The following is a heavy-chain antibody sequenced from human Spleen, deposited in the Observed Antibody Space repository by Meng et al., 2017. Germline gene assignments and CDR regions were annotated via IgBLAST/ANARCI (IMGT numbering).Heavy chain of an antibody. CDR3: ARDSVVASNDY. CDR2: INSDGSST. D-gene: IGHD2-15*01. J-gene: IGHJ4*02. Sequence: GESLKISCAASGFTFSSYAMHWVRQVPGKGLVWVSRINSDGSSTSYADSVKGRFAISRDNSKNTLYLEMNSLRPEDSGVYYCARDSVVASNDYWGQGTLVTVSS. CDR1: GFTFSSYA. V-gene: IGHV3-74*01.